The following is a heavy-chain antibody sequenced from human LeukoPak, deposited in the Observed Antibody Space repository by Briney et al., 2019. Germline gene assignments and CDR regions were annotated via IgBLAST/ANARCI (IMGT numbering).Heavy chain of an antibody. CDR3: ARARTYSGSYRNWFDP. J-gene: IGHJ5*02. D-gene: IGHD1-26*01. CDR2: IKQDGSE. V-gene: IGHV3-7*01. CDR1: GFTFSRYW. Sequence: PGGSLRLSCAASGFTFSRYWMTWVRQAPGKGLEWVANIKQDGSEKYVDSVKGRFTIPRDNAKNSLYLQMNSLRAEDTAVYYCARARTYSGSYRNWFDPWGQGTLVTVSS.